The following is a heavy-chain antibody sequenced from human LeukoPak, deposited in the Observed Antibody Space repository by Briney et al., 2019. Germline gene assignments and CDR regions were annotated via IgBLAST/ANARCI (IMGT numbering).Heavy chain of an antibody. D-gene: IGHD3-22*01. V-gene: IGHV3-73*01. J-gene: IGHJ3*02. CDR2: IRSKANSYAT. CDR1: GFTFSGSA. CDR3: TRHGNYYDSSGSGSDDAFDI. Sequence: GGSLRLSCAASGFTFSGSAMHWVRQASGKGLELVGRIRSKANSYATAYAASVKGRFTISRDDSKNTAYLQMNSLKTEDTSVYYCTRHGNYYDSSGSGSDDAFDIWGQGTMVTVSS.